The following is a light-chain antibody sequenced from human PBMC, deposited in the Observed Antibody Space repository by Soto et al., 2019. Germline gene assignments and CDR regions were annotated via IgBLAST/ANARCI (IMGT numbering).Light chain of an antibody. CDR2: SND. V-gene: IGLV1-44*01. CDR1: GLTLGSNT. CDR3: AVWGNNLNGPGV. Sequence: QLVLTQPPSASGPPGQRVTNPCSGSGLTLGSNTVDWYQQLPGTAPKLLIYSNDQRPLGVPDRFSVSRSGTSASLAISGLQPDDEGIYYCAVWGNNLNGPGVFGGGTKLTVL. J-gene: IGLJ3*02.